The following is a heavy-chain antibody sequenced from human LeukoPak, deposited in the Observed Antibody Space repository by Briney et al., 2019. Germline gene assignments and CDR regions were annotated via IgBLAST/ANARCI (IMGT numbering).Heavy chain of an antibody. CDR2: ISSSSSYI. CDR3: ARDPRSYYGSGSYPRFDY. V-gene: IGHV3-21*01. J-gene: IGHJ4*02. CDR1: GFTFSTYE. D-gene: IGHD3-10*01. Sequence: GGSLRLSCAASGFTFSTYEMNWVRQAPGKGLEWVSSISSSSSYIYYADSVKGRFTISRDNAKNSLYLQMNSLRAEDTAVYYCARDPRSYYGSGSYPRFDYWGQGTLVTVSS.